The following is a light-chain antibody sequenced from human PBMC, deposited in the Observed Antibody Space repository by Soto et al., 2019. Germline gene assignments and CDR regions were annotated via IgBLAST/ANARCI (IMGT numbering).Light chain of an antibody. Sequence: IVMTQSPATLSVSPGERATLSCRASQSVSSNLAWYQQKPGQAPRLLISGASTRATGIPARFSGSGSGTEFTLTISSLQSEDFATYYCQQVDSYPRTFGPGTTVEI. CDR1: QSVSSN. V-gene: IGKV3-15*01. CDR2: GAS. CDR3: QQVDSYPRT. J-gene: IGKJ3*01.